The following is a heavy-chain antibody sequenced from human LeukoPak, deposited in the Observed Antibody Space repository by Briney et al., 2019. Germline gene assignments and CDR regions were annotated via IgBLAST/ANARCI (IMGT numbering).Heavy chain of an antibody. V-gene: IGHV4-31*03. Sequence: PSKTLSLTCTVSGVSIASRGFSWTWIRQPPGKGLEWIGCISYSGDTYSKPSLKTRLTISVDASKNQFSLKLTSVTAADTAVYYCARDVLVTSSPDAFDIWGQGTMVTVSS. CDR1: GVSIASRGFS. CDR2: ISYSGDT. D-gene: IGHD2-21*02. CDR3: ARDVLVTSSPDAFDI. J-gene: IGHJ3*02.